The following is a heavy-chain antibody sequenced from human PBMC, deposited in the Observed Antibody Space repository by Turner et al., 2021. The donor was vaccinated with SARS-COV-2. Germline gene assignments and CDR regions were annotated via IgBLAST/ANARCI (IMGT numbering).Heavy chain of an antibody. D-gene: IGHD3-10*01. Sequence: QVKLQESGPGLLKPSQTLSLTCTVPGGSITSGSSFWTWIRQPAGRGLEWIGRIYTSGNTVGIPDYNPSLKSRVSISVDSSKNQFSLKLTSVTAADTAVYHCAKAVPGSGWFDPWGQGSLVTVSS. CDR2: IYTSGNTVGIP. CDR3: AKAVPGSGWFDP. CDR1: GGSITSGSSF. V-gene: IGHV4-61*02. J-gene: IGHJ5*02.